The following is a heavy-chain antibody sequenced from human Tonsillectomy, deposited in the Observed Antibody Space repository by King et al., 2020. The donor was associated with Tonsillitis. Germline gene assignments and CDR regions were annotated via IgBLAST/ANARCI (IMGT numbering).Heavy chain of an antibody. V-gene: IGHV3-21*01. CDR1: GFTFSSYS. Sequence: VQLVESGGGLVKPGGSLRLSCAASGFTFSSYSMNWVRQAPGKGLEWVSSISSSSSYIYYADSVKGRFTISRDNAKNSLYLQMNSLRAEDTAVYYCAGIAVAGTHGVDYWGQGTLVTVSS. CDR3: AGIAVAGTHGVDY. CDR2: ISSSSSYI. J-gene: IGHJ4*02. D-gene: IGHD6-19*01.